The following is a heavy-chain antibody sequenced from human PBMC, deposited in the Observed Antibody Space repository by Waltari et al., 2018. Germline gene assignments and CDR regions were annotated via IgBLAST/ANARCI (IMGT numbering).Heavy chain of an antibody. V-gene: IGHV4-34*01. CDR2: SNDSGKN. Sequence: QVQLQQWGAGLMKPSETLSLTCAVYGGSFSGYYWTWIRQPPGKGLEWIGESNDSGKNNYISSRKTRVTISIDASKNQVSLKLTSVTATDTAMYYCARHGRIRAVALIEYWGQGTLVTVSS. CDR1: GGSFSGYY. D-gene: IGHD6-6*01. CDR3: ARHGRIRAVALIEY. J-gene: IGHJ4*02.